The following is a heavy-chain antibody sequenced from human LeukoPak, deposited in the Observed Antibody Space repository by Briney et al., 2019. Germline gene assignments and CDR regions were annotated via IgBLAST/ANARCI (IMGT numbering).Heavy chain of an antibody. CDR3: ARAIGGLPLELVDY. Sequence: PGGSLRLSCAASGFTFSSYGMHWVRQAPGKGLEWVAVIWYDGSNKYYADSVKGRFTISRDNSKNTLYLQMNSLRAEDTAVYYCARAIGGLPLELVDYWGQGTLVTVPS. J-gene: IGHJ4*02. CDR1: GFTFSSYG. D-gene: IGHD1-26*01. V-gene: IGHV3-33*01. CDR2: IWYDGSNK.